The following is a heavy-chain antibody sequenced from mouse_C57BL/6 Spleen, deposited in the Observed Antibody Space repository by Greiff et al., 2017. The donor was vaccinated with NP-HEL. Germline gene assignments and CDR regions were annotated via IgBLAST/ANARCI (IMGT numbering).Heavy chain of an antibody. CDR1: GYAFSSSW. CDR3: ARSLLWLRGRYAMDY. J-gene: IGHJ4*01. CDR2: IYPGDGDT. V-gene: IGHV1-82*01. D-gene: IGHD2-9*01. Sequence: VQLQQSGPELVKPGASVKISCKASGYAFSSSWMNWVKQRPGKGLEWIGRIYPGDGDTNYNGKFKGKATLTADKSSSTAYMQLSSLTSEDSAVYFCARSLLWLRGRYAMDYWGQGTSVTVSS.